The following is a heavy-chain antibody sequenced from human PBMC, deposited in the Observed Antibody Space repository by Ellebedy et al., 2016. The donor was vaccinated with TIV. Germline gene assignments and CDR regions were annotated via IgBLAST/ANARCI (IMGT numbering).Heavy chain of an antibody. Sequence: GGSLRLXXAASGFTFSSYSMNWVRQAPGKGLEWVSSISSSSSYIYYADSVKGRFTISRDNAKNSLYLQMNSLRAEGTAVYYCARAPRYYYDSSGHGYWGQGTLVTVSS. CDR1: GFTFSSYS. CDR2: ISSSSSYI. D-gene: IGHD3-22*01. V-gene: IGHV3-21*01. J-gene: IGHJ4*02. CDR3: ARAPRYYYDSSGHGY.